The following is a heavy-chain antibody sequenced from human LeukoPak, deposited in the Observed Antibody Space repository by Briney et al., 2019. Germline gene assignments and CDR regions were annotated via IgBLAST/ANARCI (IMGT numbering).Heavy chain of an antibody. CDR2: IHYSGST. Sequence: PSQTLSLTCTVSGGSISSTGYSWSWIRQLPGKAPEWIGYIHYSGSTYYNPSLKSRLTISIDTSNNQFSLNLTSVTAADTAVYYCARGRLREAFGYWGQGTLVTVSS. V-gene: IGHV4-31*03. CDR3: ARGRLREAFGY. CDR1: GGSISSTGYS. J-gene: IGHJ4*02.